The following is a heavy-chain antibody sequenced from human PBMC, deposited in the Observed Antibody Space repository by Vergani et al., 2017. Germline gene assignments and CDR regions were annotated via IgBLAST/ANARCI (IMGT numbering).Heavy chain of an antibody. D-gene: IGHD1-7*01. CDR3: ARIGQTGTTFLYYYYYYMDV. CDR1: GFTFSNAW. V-gene: IGHV3-7*01. Sequence: EVQLVESGGGLVKPGGSLRLSCAASGFTFSNAWMSWVRQAPGKGLEWVANIKQDGSEKYYVDSVKGRFTISRDNAKNSLYLQMNSLRAEDTAVYYCARIGQTGTTFLYYYYYYMDVWGKGTTVTVSS. J-gene: IGHJ6*03. CDR2: IKQDGSEK.